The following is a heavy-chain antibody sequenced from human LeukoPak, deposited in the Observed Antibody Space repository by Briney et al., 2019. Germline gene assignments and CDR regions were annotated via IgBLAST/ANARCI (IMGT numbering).Heavy chain of an antibody. CDR1: GGSITSGSYY. J-gene: IGHJ5*02. CDR3: ARAVGSSESNWFDP. V-gene: IGHV4-61*02. D-gene: IGHD3-10*01. Sequence: TLSLTCTVSGGSITSGSYYWSWIRQPAGKGLEWIGRIYPTGSTSYNPSLKSQVTISVDTSKSQFSLKLSSVTAADTAVYYCARAVGSSESNWFDPWGQGTLATVSS. CDR2: IYPTGST.